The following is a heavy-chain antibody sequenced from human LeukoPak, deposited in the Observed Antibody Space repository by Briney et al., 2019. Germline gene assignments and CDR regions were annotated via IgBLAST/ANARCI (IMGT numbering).Heavy chain of an antibody. CDR3: ARDPAGYILHTHFDY. CDR2: ISSSSSYI. CDR1: GFTFSSYS. Sequence: PGGSLRLSCAASGFTFSSYSMNWVRQAPGKGLEWVSSISSSSSYIYYADSVKGRFTISRDNAKNSLYRQMNSLRAEDTAVYYCARDPAGYILHTHFDYWGQGTLVTVSS. D-gene: IGHD5-24*01. J-gene: IGHJ4*02. V-gene: IGHV3-21*01.